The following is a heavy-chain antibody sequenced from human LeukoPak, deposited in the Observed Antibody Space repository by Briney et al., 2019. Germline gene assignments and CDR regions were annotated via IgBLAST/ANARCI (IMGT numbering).Heavy chain of an antibody. CDR1: GGPISSYY. J-gene: IGHJ5*02. Sequence: SETLSLTCTVSGGPISSYYWSWIRQPPGKGLEWIGYIYYSGSTNYNPSLKSRVTISVDTSKNQFSLKLSSVTAADTAVYYCARAMASPTRWFDPWGQGTLVTVSS. D-gene: IGHD5-24*01. V-gene: IGHV4-59*01. CDR3: ARAMASPTRWFDP. CDR2: IYYSGST.